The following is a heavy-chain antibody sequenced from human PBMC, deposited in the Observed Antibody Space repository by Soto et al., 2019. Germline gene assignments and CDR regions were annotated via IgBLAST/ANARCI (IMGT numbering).Heavy chain of an antibody. J-gene: IGHJ5*02. CDR3: AGGLGCGDYLLLGPCFDP. CDR1: GFTFSDYY. Sequence: GGSLRLSCAASGFTFSDYYMSWIRQPPGKGLERVSYISSSGSTINYADPVKGRLTISRENAKNSLYLQMNSLRAEDTAVYYFAGGLGCGDYLLLGPCFDPWGQGTLVTVSS. D-gene: IGHD4-17*01. CDR2: ISSSGSTI. V-gene: IGHV3-11*01.